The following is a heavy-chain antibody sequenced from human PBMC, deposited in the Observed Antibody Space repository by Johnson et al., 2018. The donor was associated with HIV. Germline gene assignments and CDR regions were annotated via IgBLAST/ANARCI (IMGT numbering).Heavy chain of an antibody. Sequence: VQLVESGGDLVQPGKSLRLSCVGSGFTFRNCDMHWVRQAPGKGLEYVSGFSDDRETTYYANSVKGRVTISRDNSKSTLYLQMGRLRSEDTAMYYCTRKCDYAQGFDIWGRGTLVTVSS. J-gene: IGHJ3*02. CDR1: GFTFRNCD. V-gene: IGHV3-64*01. D-gene: IGHD4/OR15-4a*01. CDR3: TRKCDYAQGFDI. CDR2: FSDDRETT.